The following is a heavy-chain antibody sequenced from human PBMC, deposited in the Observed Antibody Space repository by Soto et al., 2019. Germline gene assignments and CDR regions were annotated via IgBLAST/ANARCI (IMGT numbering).Heavy chain of an antibody. J-gene: IGHJ6*03. CDR3: ARVNGDHRPDYYYMDV. D-gene: IGHD4-17*01. V-gene: IGHV1-18*01. CDR2: ISAYNGNT. Sequence: ASVKVSCKASGYTFTSYGISWVRQAPGQGLEWMGWISAYNGNTNYAQKLQGRVTMTTDTSTSTAYMELRSLRSDDTAVYYCARVNGDHRPDYYYMDVWGKGTTVTVSS. CDR1: GYTFTSYG.